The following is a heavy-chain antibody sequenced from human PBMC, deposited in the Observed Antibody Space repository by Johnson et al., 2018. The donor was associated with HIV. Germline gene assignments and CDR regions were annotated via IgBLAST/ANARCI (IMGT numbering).Heavy chain of an antibody. D-gene: IGHD3-22*01. J-gene: IGHJ3*02. CDR2: ISYDGSNK. V-gene: IGHV3-30-3*01. CDR1: GFTFSSYA. Sequence: VQLVESGGGLVQPGGSLRLSCAASGFTFSSYAMHWVRQAPGKGLEWVAVISYDGSNKYYADSVKGRFTISRDNSKNTLYLQMNSLRAEDTALYYCARDRARYYDSSGYYYDAFDIWGQGTMVTVSS. CDR3: ARDRARYYDSSGYYYDAFDI.